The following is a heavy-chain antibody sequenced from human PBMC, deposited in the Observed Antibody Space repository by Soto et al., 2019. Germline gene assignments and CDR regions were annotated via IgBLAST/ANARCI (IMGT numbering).Heavy chain of an antibody. D-gene: IGHD5-12*01. V-gene: IGHV3-7*01. Sequence: PGGSLRLSCAASGFTFRSYWMSWVRQAPGKGLEWVANIKQDGSEKIYVDSVKGRFTISRDNAKNSLYLQMNSLRAEDTAVYYCANIGRSDRAFDIWGQGTMVTVSS. J-gene: IGHJ3*02. CDR1: GFTFRSYW. CDR3: ANIGRSDRAFDI. CDR2: IKQDGSEK.